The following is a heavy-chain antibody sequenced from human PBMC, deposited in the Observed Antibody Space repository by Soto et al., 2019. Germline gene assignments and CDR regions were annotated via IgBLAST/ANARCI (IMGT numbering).Heavy chain of an antibody. CDR1: GESFSGYY. CDR3: ARGALYGGNSYYY. Sequence: QVQLQQWGAGLLKPSETLSRTCAVYGESFSGYYWSWIRQPPGKGLEWIGEINHSRSTNYNPSLKSRVTISVDTCKNQFSLKLSSVTAADTAVYYCARGALYGGNSYYYWGQGTLVTVSS. J-gene: IGHJ4*02. CDR2: INHSRST. D-gene: IGHD2-15*01. V-gene: IGHV4-34*01.